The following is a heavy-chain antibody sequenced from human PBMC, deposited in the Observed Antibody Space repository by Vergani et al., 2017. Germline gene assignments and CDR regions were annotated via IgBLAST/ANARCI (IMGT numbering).Heavy chain of an antibody. Sequence: EVQLLESGGGLVQPGGSLRLSCAASGFTFSDFSMSWVRQPPGKGLGWVSGISASGAPTYYADSVKGRVTISRDNSKNTLYLQMNSLRVEDTAVYYCARAYVRYDWFDYGGQRTLVTFSS. D-gene: IGHD1-20*01. J-gene: IGHJ4*01. CDR1: GFTFSDFS. CDR2: ISASGAPT. V-gene: IGHV3-23*01. CDR3: ARAYVRYDWFDY.